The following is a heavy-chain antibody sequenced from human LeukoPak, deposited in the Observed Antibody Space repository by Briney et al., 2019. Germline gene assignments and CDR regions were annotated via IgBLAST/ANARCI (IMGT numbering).Heavy chain of an antibody. CDR1: GFTFSSYD. CDR2: ISSNGGKT. D-gene: IGHD3-22*01. Sequence: GGSLRLSCAASGFTFSSYDMHWVRQAPGKGLEYVSTISSNGGKTNYANSVKGRFTISRDNSKNTLYLQIGSLRADDVAVYYCASGGDYYYDSSGYYYWGQGTLVTVSS. CDR3: ASGGDYYYDSSGYYY. V-gene: IGHV3-64*01. J-gene: IGHJ4*02.